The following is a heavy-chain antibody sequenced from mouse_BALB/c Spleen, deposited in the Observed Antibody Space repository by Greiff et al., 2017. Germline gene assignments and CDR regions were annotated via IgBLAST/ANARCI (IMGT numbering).Heavy chain of an antibody. CDR2: ISSGGSYT. J-gene: IGHJ4*01. CDR1: GFTFSDYY. CDR3: ARDYGNPYAMDY. V-gene: IGHV5-9-4*01. Sequence: DVKLVESGGGLVKPGGSLKLSCAASGFTFSDYYMYWVRQSPEKRLEWVAEISSGGSYTYYPDTVTGRFTISRDNAKNTLYLEMSSLRSEDTAMYYCARDYGNPYAMDYWGQGTSVTVSS. D-gene: IGHD2-1*01.